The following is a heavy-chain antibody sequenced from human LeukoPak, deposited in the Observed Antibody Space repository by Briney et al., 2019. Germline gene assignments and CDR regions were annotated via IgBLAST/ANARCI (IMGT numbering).Heavy chain of an antibody. D-gene: IGHD3-22*01. J-gene: IGHJ3*02. V-gene: IGHV3-48*03. CDR2: ISSSGSTK. Sequence: GGSLRLSCAASGFTFSSYEMNWVRQAPGKGLEWVSYISSSGSTKYYADSVKGRFTISRDNSKNTPYLQMNSLRAEDTAVYYCAKAYYYDSSGYDAFDIWGQGTMVTVSS. CDR1: GFTFSSYE. CDR3: AKAYYYDSSGYDAFDI.